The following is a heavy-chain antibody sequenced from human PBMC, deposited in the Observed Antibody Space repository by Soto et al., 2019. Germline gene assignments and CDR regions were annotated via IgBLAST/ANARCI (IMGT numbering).Heavy chain of an antibody. J-gene: IGHJ4*02. CDR3: ARGRYGDY. V-gene: IGHV1-18*01. CDR1: GYGFTTYG. Sequence: QVHLVQSGAEVKKPGASVKVSCKGSGYGFTTYGIIWVRQATGQGLEWMAWISAHNGTTNYAQKLQGRVPVTRDTSTSTAYMELRSLRSDDTAVYYCARGRYGDYWGQGALVTVSS. CDR2: ISAHNGTT. D-gene: IGHD1-1*01.